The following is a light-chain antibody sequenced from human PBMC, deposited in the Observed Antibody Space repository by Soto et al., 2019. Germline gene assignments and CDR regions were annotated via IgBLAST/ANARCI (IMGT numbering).Light chain of an antibody. J-gene: IGKJ4*01. CDR2: GES. CDR1: QSIGTY. CDR3: QQTYNHIS. Sequence: DIQMTQSPSSLSASVGDRVTLTCRTSQSIGTYLQWFQQKPGKDPNLLIYGESNMHTGVPSRFSGSGSGTDFTLTISGLQPEDFATYYRQQTYNHISVGGGTKVDIK. V-gene: IGKV1-39*01.